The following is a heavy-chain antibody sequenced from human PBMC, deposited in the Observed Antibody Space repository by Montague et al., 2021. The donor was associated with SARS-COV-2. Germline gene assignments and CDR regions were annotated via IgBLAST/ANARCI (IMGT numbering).Heavy chain of an antibody. Sequence: SETLSLTCGVSGGSIIRYSWRWMRQPPGKGLEWIGENNFKGITNXNPSLKSRVTISGDTSKRHFSLKLSSVTAADTAVYYCARVFPRWQRVDPYFAYWGQGTLVTVSS. D-gene: IGHD5-24*01. CDR2: NNFKGIT. CDR1: GGSIIRYS. V-gene: IGHV4-34*01. CDR3: ARVFPRWQRVDPYFAY. J-gene: IGHJ4*02.